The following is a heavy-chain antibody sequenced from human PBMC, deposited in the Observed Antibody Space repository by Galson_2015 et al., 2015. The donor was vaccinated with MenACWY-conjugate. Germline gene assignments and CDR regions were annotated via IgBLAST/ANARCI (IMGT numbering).Heavy chain of an antibody. CDR1: GFTFNNYW. V-gene: IGHV3-74*01. D-gene: IGHD6-13*01. CDR3: ARDNSWSFDS. J-gene: IGHJ4*02. CDR2: IKADGSFS. Sequence: SLRLSCAASGFTFNNYWMHWVRQPPGKGLEWISCIKADGSFSNYADSVKGRFTISTDNAKNMVYLQMDGLGDEDTAVYFCARDNSWSFDSWGQGTLVTVSS.